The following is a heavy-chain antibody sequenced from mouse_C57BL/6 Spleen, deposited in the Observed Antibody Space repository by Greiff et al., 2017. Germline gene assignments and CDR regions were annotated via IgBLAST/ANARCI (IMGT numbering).Heavy chain of an antibody. CDR3: ARPVGPLYSSYAFGG. CDR1: GYTFPDYY. D-gene: IGHD2-5*01. J-gene: IGHJ4*01. Sequence: QVQLQQSGPELVKPGASVKISCKASGYTFPDYYINWVKQRPGQGLEWIGWIFPGSGSTYYHEKFKGKVTLTVDKSSSTTYMLLSRLTSEDSAVYFGARPVGPLYSSYAFGGWGQGTSVTVSS. CDR2: IFPGSGST. V-gene: IGHV1-75*01.